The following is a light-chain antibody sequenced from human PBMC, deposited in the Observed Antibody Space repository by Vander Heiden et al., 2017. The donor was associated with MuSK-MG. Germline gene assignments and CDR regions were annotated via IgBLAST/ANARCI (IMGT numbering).Light chain of an antibody. Sequence: QSALTQPRSVSGSPGQSVTISCPGTSNTVGGYNYDSCDHQHPGKAPPRMIVDGSKRPSGVPDRFSCSTTDNTASPITYGLQAEDEADEYCCESADSTTFDGVFGGGTKITVL. CDR3: CESADSTTFDGV. J-gene: IGLJ3*02. V-gene: IGLV2-11*01. CDR1: SNTVGGYNY. CDR2: DGS.